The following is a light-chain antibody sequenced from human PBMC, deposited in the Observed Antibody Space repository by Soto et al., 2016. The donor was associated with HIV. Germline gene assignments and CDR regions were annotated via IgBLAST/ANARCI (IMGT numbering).Light chain of an antibody. CDR2: AAS. V-gene: IGKV1-39*01. Sequence: DIQMTQSPSSLSASLGDRVTITCRASQSISSYLNWYQQKPGKAPKLLIYAASTLQSGVPSRFSGSGSGTDFTLTISRLQPEDFATYYCQQSYSTLPLTFGGGTKVE. CDR3: QQSYSTLPLT. J-gene: IGKJ4*01. CDR1: QSISSY.